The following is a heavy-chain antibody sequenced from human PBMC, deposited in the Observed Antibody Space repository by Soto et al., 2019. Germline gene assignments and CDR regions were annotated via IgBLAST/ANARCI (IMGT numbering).Heavy chain of an antibody. CDR1: GFTFNSYT. CDR2: ISSDGRRK. D-gene: IGHD4-17*01. Sequence: QVRLVESGGGVVPPGNSLRLSCAASGFTFNSYTMHWVRQAPGGGLEWVALISSDGRRKHYADSVRGRFTISSDYSKNTLYLQMIRLRPEDTAVYYCAVSTVMSDTRKYNWFDPWGQGTLVTVST. CDR3: AVSTVMSDTRKYNWFDP. J-gene: IGHJ5*02. V-gene: IGHV3-30*04.